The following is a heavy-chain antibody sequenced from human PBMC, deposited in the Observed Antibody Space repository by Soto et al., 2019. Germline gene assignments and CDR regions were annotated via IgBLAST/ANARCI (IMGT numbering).Heavy chain of an antibody. D-gene: IGHD3-22*01. V-gene: IGHV3-23*01. CDR3: ARRGDFYDSSGYNPFDY. Sequence: GGSLRLSCAASGFSFTNYAFNWVRQAPGKGLEWVSGISDSGYTTYYVDAVKGRFTVSRDNPKKTMYLQMNNLRGEDTAVYYCARRGDFYDSSGYNPFDYWGQGALVTVSS. CDR2: ISDSGYTT. CDR1: GFSFTNYA. J-gene: IGHJ4*02.